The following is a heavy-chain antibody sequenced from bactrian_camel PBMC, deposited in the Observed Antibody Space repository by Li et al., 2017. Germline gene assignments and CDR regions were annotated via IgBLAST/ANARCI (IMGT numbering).Heavy chain of an antibody. Sequence: VQLVESGGGLVRPGGSLRLGCTASGFTFSDADMNWVRQTPGKGLEWVSTVLGKNGPATYYADLLKDRFTISRDNAKNTDYLEMHSLKTEDTAAYYCTGGGYITSWGQGTQVTVS. CDR1: GFTFSDAD. D-gene: IGHD5*01. CDR3: TGGGYITS. J-gene: IGHJ4*01. CDR2: VLGKNGPAT. V-gene: IGHV3S40*01.